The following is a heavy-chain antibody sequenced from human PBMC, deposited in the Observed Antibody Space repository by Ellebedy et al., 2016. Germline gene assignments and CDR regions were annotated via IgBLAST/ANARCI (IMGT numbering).Heavy chain of an antibody. CDR2: IYNGDNT. Sequence: GESLKISXAASGLAVSNYMTWVRQAPGKGLEWVSVIYNGDNTHYADSVKGRFTISRDTSNNMFYLQMNSLRAEDTAVYYCARTAANIYYGMDVWGQGTTVTVSS. J-gene: IGHJ6*02. CDR1: GLAVSNY. CDR3: ARTAANIYYGMDV. V-gene: IGHV3-66*01.